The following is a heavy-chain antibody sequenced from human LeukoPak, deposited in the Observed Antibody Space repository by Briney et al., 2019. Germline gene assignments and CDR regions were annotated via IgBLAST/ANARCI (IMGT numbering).Heavy chain of an antibody. CDR1: GGSISSSSYY. D-gene: IGHD3-3*01. CDR3: AGLRFLEGGYYMDV. Sequence: PSETLSLTCTVSGGSISSSSYYWGWIRQPPGKGLEWIGSIYYSGSTYYNPSLKSRVTISVDTSKNQFSLKLSSVTAADTAVYYCAGLRFLEGGYYMDVWGKGTTVTVSS. V-gene: IGHV4-39*07. CDR2: IYYSGST. J-gene: IGHJ6*03.